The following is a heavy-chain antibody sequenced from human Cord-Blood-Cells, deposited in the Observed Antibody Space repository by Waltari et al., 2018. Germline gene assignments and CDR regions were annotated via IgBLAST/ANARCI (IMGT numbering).Heavy chain of an antibody. CDR1: GFSLSTSGMR. J-gene: IGHJ4*02. Sequence: QVTLKESGPALVKPTQTLTLTCTFSGFSLSTSGMRVRWIRQPPGKALEWLARIDWDDDKFYSTSLKTRLTNSKDTSKNQVVLTMTNMDPVDTATYYCARTAVYSSGWYYFDYWGQGTLVTVSS. V-gene: IGHV2-70*04. CDR3: ARTAVYSSGWYYFDY. CDR2: IDWDDDK. D-gene: IGHD6-19*01.